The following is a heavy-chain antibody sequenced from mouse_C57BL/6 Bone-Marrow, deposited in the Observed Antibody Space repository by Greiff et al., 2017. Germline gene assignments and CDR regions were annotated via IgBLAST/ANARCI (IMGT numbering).Heavy chain of an antibody. J-gene: IGHJ1*03. CDR1: GYTFTSYW. CDR2: IYPGSGST. D-gene: IGHD2-5*01. V-gene: IGHV1-55*01. Sequence: QLQQPGAELVKPGASVKMSCKASGYTFTSYWITWVKQRPGQGLEWIGDIYPGSGSTNYNEKFKSKATLTVDTSSSTAYMQLSSLTSEDSAVYYCARPYYSNYWYFDVWGRGTAVTVSS. CDR3: ARPYYSNYWYFDV.